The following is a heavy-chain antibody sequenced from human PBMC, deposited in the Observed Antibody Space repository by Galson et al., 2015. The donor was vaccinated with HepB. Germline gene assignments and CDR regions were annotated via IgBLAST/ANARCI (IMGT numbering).Heavy chain of an antibody. CDR2: IKQDGSEK. D-gene: IGHD3-9*01. J-gene: IGHJ3*02. Sequence: SLRLSCAASGFTFSSYWMSWVRQAPGKGLEWVANIKQDGSEKYYVDSVKGRFTFSRDNAKNSLYLQMNSLRAEDTAVYYCARMYYDILTGHFAGAFDIWGQGTMVTVSS. CDR3: ARMYYDILTGHFAGAFDI. V-gene: IGHV3-7*03. CDR1: GFTFSSYW.